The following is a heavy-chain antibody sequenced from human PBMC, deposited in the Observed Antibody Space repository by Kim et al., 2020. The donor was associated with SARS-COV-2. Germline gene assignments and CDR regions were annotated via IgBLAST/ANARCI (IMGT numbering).Heavy chain of an antibody. CDR1: GCTFSSYA. CDR2: IIPIFGTA. V-gene: IGHV1-69*13. CDR3: ARVEGSSSLYFDY. D-gene: IGHD6-6*01. Sequence: SVKVSCKASGCTFSSYAISWVRQAPGQGLEWMGGIIPIFGTANYAQKFQGRVTITADESTSTAYMELSSLRSEDTAVYYCARVEGSSSLYFDYWGQGTLVTVSS. J-gene: IGHJ4*02.